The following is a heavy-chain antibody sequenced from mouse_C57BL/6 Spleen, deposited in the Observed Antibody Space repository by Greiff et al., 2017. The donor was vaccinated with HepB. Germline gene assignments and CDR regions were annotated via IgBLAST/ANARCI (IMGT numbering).Heavy chain of an antibody. CDR2: IYPGDGDT. J-gene: IGHJ4*01. CDR3: ARPYDYDVAIDY. V-gene: IGHV1-82*01. CDR1: GYAFSSSW. D-gene: IGHD2-4*01. Sequence: VQLQESGPELVKPGASVKISCKASGYAFSSSWMNWVKQRPGKGLEWIGRIYPGDGDTNYNGKFKGKATLTADKSSSTAYMQLSSLTSEDSAVYFWARPYDYDVAIDYWGQGTSVTGSS.